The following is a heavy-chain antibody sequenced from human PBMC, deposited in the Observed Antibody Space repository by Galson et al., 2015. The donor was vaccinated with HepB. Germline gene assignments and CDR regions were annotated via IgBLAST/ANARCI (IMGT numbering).Heavy chain of an antibody. J-gene: IGHJ6*02. D-gene: IGHD2-2*02. Sequence: SGYTFTNYYMHWVRQAPGQGLEWMGIINPSGDTTSYAQKFQGRVTMTRDTSTSTVYMELSSLRSEDTAVYYCASPSLEVVPAAKPSYYYVMDVWGQGTTVTVSS. V-gene: IGHV1-46*01. CDR2: INPSGDTT. CDR3: ASPSLEVVPAAKPSYYYVMDV. CDR1: GYTFTNYY.